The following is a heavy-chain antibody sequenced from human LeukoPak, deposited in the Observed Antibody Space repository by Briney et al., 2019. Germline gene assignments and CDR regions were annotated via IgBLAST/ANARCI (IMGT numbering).Heavy chain of an antibody. J-gene: IGHJ4*02. CDR2: TWYDGSNK. Sequence: GRSLRLSCAASGFTFSSYGMHWVRQAPGKGLEWVAVTWYDGSNKYYADSVKGRFTISRDNSKNTLYLQMNSLRAEDTAVYYCARDGDYYDSSGYPDYWGQGTLVTVSS. CDR3: ARDGDYYDSSGYPDY. D-gene: IGHD3-22*01. CDR1: GFTFSSYG. V-gene: IGHV3-33*01.